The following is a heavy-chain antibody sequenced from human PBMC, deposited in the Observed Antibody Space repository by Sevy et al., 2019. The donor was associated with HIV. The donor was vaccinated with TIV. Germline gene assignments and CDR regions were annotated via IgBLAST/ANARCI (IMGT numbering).Heavy chain of an antibody. Sequence: GGSLRLSCAASGFTFSSYSMNWVRQAPGKGLEWVSYISSSSSTIYYADSVKGRLTISRDNAKNSLYLQMNSLRDEETAVYDCARERGTGLWERYSGSYYSTSYGMDVWGQGTTVTVSS. CDR1: GFTFSSYS. CDR2: ISSSSSTI. D-gene: IGHD1-26*01. CDR3: ARERGTGLWERYSGSYYSTSYGMDV. V-gene: IGHV3-48*02. J-gene: IGHJ6*02.